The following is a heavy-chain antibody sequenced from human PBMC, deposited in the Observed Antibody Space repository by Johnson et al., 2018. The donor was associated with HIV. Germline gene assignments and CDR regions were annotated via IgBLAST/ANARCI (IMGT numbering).Heavy chain of an antibody. V-gene: IGHV3-9*01. CDR3: AKDTLLESGFDI. D-gene: IGHD3-3*02. CDR2: ISWNSGSL. CDR1: GFTFDDYA. Sequence: VQLVESGGYVVRPGGSLRLSCAASGFTFDDYAMHWVRQAPGKGLEWVSGISWNSGSLGYADSVKGRFTISRDNAKNSLYLQMNSLRAEDTALYYCAKDTLLESGFDIWGQGTMVTVSS. J-gene: IGHJ3*02.